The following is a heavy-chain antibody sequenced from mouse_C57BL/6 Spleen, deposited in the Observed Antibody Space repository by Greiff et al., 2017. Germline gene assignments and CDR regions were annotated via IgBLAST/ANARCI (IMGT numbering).Heavy chain of an antibody. V-gene: IGHV1-19*01. CDR2: INPYNGGT. CDR1: GYTFTDYY. D-gene: IGHD2-4*01. Sequence: EVQLQQSGPVLVKPGASVKMSCKASGYTFTDYYMNWVKQSHGKSLEWIGVINPYNGGTSYNQKFQGKATITADTSSNTAYLQLSSLTSEDTAVYYCALYYDYDGGGYWGQGTLVTVSA. J-gene: IGHJ3*01. CDR3: ALYYDYDGGGY.